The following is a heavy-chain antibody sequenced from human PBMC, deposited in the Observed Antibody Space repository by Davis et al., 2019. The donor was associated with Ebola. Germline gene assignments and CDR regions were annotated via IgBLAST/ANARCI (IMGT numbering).Heavy chain of an antibody. Sequence: AASVKVSCKASGGGFSDYTISWVRQAPGQGLEWMGRILPALNIVTYAQKFQDRLTITADRSTNTAYMDLSSLKSEDTATYFCAREQIGEIDYWGQGTLVTVSS. J-gene: IGHJ4*02. V-gene: IGHV1-69*04. CDR1: GGGFSDYT. CDR3: AREQIGEIDY. CDR2: ILPALNIV. D-gene: IGHD3-22*01.